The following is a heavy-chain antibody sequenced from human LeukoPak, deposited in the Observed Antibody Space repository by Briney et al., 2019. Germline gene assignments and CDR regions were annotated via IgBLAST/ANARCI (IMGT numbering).Heavy chain of an antibody. Sequence: ASVKVSCKASGYTFTSYGISWVRQAPGQGLEWMGWISAYNGNTNYAQKLQGRVIMTTDTSTSTAYMELRSLRSDDTAVYYCARDGRILRYFDWSPGHWLDPWGQGTLVTVSS. V-gene: IGHV1-18*01. D-gene: IGHD3-9*01. CDR1: GYTFTSYG. CDR3: ARDGRILRYFDWSPGHWLDP. CDR2: ISAYNGNT. J-gene: IGHJ5*02.